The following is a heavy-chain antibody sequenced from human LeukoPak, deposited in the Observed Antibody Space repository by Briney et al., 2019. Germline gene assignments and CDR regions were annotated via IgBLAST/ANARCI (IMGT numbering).Heavy chain of an antibody. Sequence: GGSLRLSCAASGFTFDDYGMSWVRQAPGKGLEWVSGINLNGGSTGYADSVKGRSTISRDNAKNSLYLQMNSLRAEDTALYYCARMTFYDSSGAGDYWGQGTLVTVSS. V-gene: IGHV3-20*04. CDR3: ARMTFYDSSGAGDY. J-gene: IGHJ4*02. CDR1: GFTFDDYG. D-gene: IGHD3-22*01. CDR2: INLNGGST.